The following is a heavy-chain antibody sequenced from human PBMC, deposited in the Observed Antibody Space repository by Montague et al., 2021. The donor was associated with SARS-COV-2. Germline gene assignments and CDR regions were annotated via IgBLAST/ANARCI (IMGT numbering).Heavy chain of an antibody. V-gene: IGHV4-34*01. CDR1: GGSFSGYY. CDR3: TREGYQVLWSDYYYYGMDV. Sequence: SETLSLTCAVYGGSFSGYYWSWIRQPPGKGLEWIGEINHSGSTNYNPSLKSRATISVDTSKNQFSLKLSSVTAADTAAYYCTREGYQVLWSDYYYYGMDVWGQGTTVTVSS. J-gene: IGHJ6*02. CDR2: INHSGST. D-gene: IGHD2-2*01.